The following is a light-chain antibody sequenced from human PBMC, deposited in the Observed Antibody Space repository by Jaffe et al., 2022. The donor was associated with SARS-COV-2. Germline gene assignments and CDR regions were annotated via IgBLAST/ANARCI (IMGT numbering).Light chain of an antibody. CDR2: GAS. CDR3: QQYGGSPWT. Sequence: EIVLTQSPGTLSLSPGERATLSCRGSQSVSSSYLAWYQQKPGQAPRLLIYGASSRATGIPDRFSGSGSGTDFTLTISRLEPEDFAMYYCQQYGGSPWTFGQGTKVEIK. V-gene: IGKV3-20*01. CDR1: QSVSSSY. J-gene: IGKJ1*01.